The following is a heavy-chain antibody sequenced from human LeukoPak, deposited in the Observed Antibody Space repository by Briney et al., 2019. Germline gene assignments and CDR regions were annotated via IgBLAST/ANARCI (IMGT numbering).Heavy chain of an antibody. Sequence: GESLKISCKGSGYSFTSYWIGWVRQMPGKGLEWMGIIYPGDSDTRYSPSFQGQVTISADKSISTAYLQWSSLKASDTAMYYCARLQRITIFGVVTPNGAFDIWGQGTMVTVSS. V-gene: IGHV5-51*01. CDR3: ARLQRITIFGVVTPNGAFDI. D-gene: IGHD3-3*01. CDR2: IYPGDSDT. J-gene: IGHJ3*02. CDR1: GYSFTSYW.